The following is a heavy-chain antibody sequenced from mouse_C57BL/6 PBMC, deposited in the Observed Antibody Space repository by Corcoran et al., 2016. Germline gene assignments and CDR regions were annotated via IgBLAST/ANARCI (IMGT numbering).Heavy chain of an antibody. CDR1: GYTFTDYY. CDR3: ANYYGSSYG. CDR2: IYPGSGNT. Sequence: QVQLKQSGAELVRPGASVKLSCKAFGYTFTDYYINWVKKRPGQGLEWIARIYPGSGNTYYNEKFKGKSTLTAEKSSSTAYIQLSCLTSEDSAVYFCANYYGSSYGWGQGTTLTVSS. J-gene: IGHJ2*01. V-gene: IGHV1-76*01. D-gene: IGHD1-1*01.